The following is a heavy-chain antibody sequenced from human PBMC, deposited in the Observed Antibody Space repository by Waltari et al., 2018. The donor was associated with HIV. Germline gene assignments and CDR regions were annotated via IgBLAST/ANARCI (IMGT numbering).Heavy chain of an antibody. CDR1: GGSVSSSDYY. J-gene: IGHJ4*02. Sequence: QVQLQESGPGLVKPSQTLSLTCTVSGGSVSSSDYYWNWIRQPPWKGLEWIGYIYYNENTYYNPSLKSRLTISLDRSKSQFSLKLRSVTVADTALYVCARRRKWNALLLDAWGQGTLVTVAS. D-gene: IGHD1-1*01. CDR3: ARRRKWNALLLDA. V-gene: IGHV4-30-4*08. CDR2: IYYNENT.